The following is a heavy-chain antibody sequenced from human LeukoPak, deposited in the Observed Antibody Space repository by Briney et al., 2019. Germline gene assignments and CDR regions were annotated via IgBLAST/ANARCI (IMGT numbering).Heavy chain of an antibody. V-gene: IGHV3-23*01. CDR3: ARELSGSRSRHFDY. Sequence: GGSLRLSCAASGFTFSNYAMNWVRQAPGKGLERVSAISGSGGGTFYADSVRGRFTISRDNAKDTLYLQMNSLRAEDTAVYYCARELSGSRSRHFDYWGQGTLVTVSS. J-gene: IGHJ4*02. CDR2: ISGSGGGT. D-gene: IGHD2-15*01. CDR1: GFTFSNYA.